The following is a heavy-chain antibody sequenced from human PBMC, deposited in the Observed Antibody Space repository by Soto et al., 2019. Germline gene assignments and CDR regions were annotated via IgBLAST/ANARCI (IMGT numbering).Heavy chain of an antibody. CDR3: ARGTAMVYDGMDV. CDR1: GYTFTSYG. Sequence: ASVKVSCKASGYTFTSYGISWVRQAPGQGLEWMGWISAYNGSTNYAQKFQGRVTMTRDTSTSTVYMELSSLRSEDTAVYYCARGTAMVYDGMDVWGQGTMVTVSS. V-gene: IGHV1-18*01. CDR2: ISAYNGST. D-gene: IGHD5-18*01. J-gene: IGHJ6*02.